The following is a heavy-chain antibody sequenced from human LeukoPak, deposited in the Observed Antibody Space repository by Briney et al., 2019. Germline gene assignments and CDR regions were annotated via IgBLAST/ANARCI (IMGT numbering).Heavy chain of an antibody. J-gene: IGHJ4*02. CDR2: VMHSGST. V-gene: IGHV4-34*12. CDR3: ARAGIVTDAARGSVTLDY. Sequence: SSETLSLTCAVYGESFSGYYWSWIRQPPGKGLEWIGEVMHSGSTNYNPSLKRRVTISVDTSKNQFSLKLSSVTDADKAVYYCARAGIVTDAARGSVTLDYWGQGTLLTVSS. D-gene: IGHD1-26*01. CDR1: GESFSGYY.